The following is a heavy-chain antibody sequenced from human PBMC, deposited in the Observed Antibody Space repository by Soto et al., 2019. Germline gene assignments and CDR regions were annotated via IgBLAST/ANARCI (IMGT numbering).Heavy chain of an antibody. CDR3: ARDQVGASSFDY. V-gene: IGHV1-69*08. CDR1: GGTFGNSP. Sequence: QVQLVQSGAELRKPGSAVKLSCKASGGTFGNSPLSWVRQIPGQGPEWMGRIIPSPARTIYSRKFRGRVTLTADKSTQTVYMTLSSLTTEDSGVYYCARDQVGASSFDYWGQGTRVTVSS. D-gene: IGHD1-26*01. J-gene: IGHJ4*02. CDR2: IIPSPART.